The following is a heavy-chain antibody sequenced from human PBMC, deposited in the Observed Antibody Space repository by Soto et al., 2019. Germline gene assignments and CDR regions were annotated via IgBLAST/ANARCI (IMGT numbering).Heavy chain of an antibody. D-gene: IGHD1-1*01. CDR3: ARKDIAGKSVEY. J-gene: IGHJ4*02. CDR1: GYSFTTYW. Sequence: PGESLKISCKASGYSFTTYWLGWLRQMPGKGLEWMGIIYPGDSDTRYSPSFQGQVTISADESISTAYLQWSSLKASDSAMFYCARKDIAGKSVEYWGQGTMVTVSS. CDR2: IYPGDSDT. V-gene: IGHV5-51*01.